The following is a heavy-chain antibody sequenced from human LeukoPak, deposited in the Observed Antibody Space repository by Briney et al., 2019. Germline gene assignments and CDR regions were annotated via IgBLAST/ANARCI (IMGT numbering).Heavy chain of an antibody. Sequence: ASVKVSCKASGYTFTSYGISWVRQAPGQGLEWMGWISGYNGNTNYAQNLQGRVTMTTDTSTSTVYMELRSLRSDDTAVYYCAFSSYYLQGNYYMDVWGKGTTVTVSS. CDR3: AFSSYYLQGNYYMDV. D-gene: IGHD1-26*01. V-gene: IGHV1-18*01. CDR1: GYTFTSYG. J-gene: IGHJ6*03. CDR2: ISGYNGNT.